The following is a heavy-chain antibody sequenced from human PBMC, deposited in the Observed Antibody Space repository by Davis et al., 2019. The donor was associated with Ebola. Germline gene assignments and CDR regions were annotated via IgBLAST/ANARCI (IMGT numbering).Heavy chain of an antibody. CDR1: GFTFSSYG. D-gene: IGHD3-10*01. J-gene: IGHJ6*03. CDR3: AKGSTMDPYYYYYMDV. Sequence: GESLKISCAASGFTFSSYGMHWVRQAPGKGLEWVAFIRYDGSNKYYADSVKGRLTISRDNSKNTLYLQMNSLRAEDTAVYYCAKGSTMDPYYYYYMDVWGKGTTVTVSS. CDR2: IRYDGSNK. V-gene: IGHV3-30*02.